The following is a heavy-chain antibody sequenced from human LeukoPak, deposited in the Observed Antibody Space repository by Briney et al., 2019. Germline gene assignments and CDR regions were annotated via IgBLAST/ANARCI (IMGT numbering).Heavy chain of an antibody. Sequence: PGGSLRLSCAASGFTFSSYAMHWVRQAPGKGLEWVAVISYDGSNKYYADSVKGRFTISRDNSKNTLYLQMNSLRAEDTAVYYCARGTHSIAAAGTGYWGQGTLVTVSS. CDR2: ISYDGSNK. V-gene: IGHV3-30-3*01. CDR3: ARGTHSIAAAGTGY. CDR1: GFTFSSYA. J-gene: IGHJ4*02. D-gene: IGHD6-13*01.